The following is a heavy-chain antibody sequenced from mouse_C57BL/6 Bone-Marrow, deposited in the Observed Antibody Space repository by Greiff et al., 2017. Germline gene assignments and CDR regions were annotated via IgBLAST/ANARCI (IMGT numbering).Heavy chain of an antibody. Sequence: VPLQQSGPELVRPGASVKISCKAPGYTFTSPWMRWVRQRPGQGLGWVGEIFPGSGSTYYNEKFQGKATLTVDTSSSTAYMQLSSLTSEDSAVYFCARGSAMDYWGQGTSVTVSS. V-gene: IGHV1-56*01. J-gene: IGHJ4*01. CDR1: GYTFTSPW. CDR2: IFPGSGST. CDR3: ARGSAMDY.